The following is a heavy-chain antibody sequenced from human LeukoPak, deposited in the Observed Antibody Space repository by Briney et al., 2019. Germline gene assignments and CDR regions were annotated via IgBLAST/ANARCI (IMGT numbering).Heavy chain of an antibody. CDR3: AKGNGDHGGCDY. V-gene: IGHV3-30*18. D-gene: IGHD4-17*01. CDR2: ISYDGSNK. CDR1: GFTFSSYG. J-gene: IGHJ4*02. Sequence: GGSLRLSCAASGFTFSSYGMHWVRQAPGKGLEWVAVISYDGSNKYYADSVKGRFTISRDNSKNTLYLQMNSLRAEDTAVYYCAKGNGDHGGCDYWGQGTLVTVSS.